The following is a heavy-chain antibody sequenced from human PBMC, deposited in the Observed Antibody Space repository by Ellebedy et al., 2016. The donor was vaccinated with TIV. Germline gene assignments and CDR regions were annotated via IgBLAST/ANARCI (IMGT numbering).Heavy chain of an antibody. D-gene: IGHD3-16*02. J-gene: IGHJ6*02. V-gene: IGHV1-46*01. CDR3: ARATLSGVFYGMDV. CDR1: GYSFTAYY. Sequence: AASVKVSCKTSGYSFTAYYMNWVRQAPGQGLEWMGIINPGGGGTSYAQKFQGRVTMTRDTSTSTVYMELSSLSSEDTALYYCARATLSGVFYGMDVWGQGTTVTVSS. CDR2: INPGGGGT.